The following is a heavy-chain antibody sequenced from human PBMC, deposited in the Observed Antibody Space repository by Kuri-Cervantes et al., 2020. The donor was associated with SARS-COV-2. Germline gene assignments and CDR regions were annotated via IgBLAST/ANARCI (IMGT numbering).Heavy chain of an antibody. CDR2: IWYDGSNK. CDR1: GFTFSSYG. J-gene: IGHJ6*02. Sequence: GGSLRLSCAASGFTFSSYGMHWVRQAPGKGLEWVAAIWYDGSNKYYADSVKGRFTISRDNSKNTLYLQMNSLKVEDTAVYYCAKDLWEWERFYFYGMDVWGQGTTVTVSS. D-gene: IGHD1-26*01. CDR3: AKDLWEWERFYFYGMDV. V-gene: IGHV3-30*02.